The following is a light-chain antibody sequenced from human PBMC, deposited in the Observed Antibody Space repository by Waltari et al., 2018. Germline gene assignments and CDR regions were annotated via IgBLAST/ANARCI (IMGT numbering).Light chain of an antibody. CDR2: ADS. CDR1: SSNIGAPYN. V-gene: IGLV1-40*01. Sequence: QSVLTQPPSVSGAPGQRVTISCTGSSSNIGAPYNVHWYQQLPGTAPTVLIFADSHRPSEVPDRFSASRSGTSASLAITGLQAEDEADYYCQSYDSSLGWVFGGGTKLTVL. J-gene: IGLJ3*02. CDR3: QSYDSSLGWV.